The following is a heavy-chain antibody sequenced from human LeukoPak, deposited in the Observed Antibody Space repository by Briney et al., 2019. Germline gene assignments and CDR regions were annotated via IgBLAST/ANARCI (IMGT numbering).Heavy chain of an antibody. CDR1: GFTFSSYG. V-gene: IGHV3-30*18. J-gene: IGHJ6*02. CDR3: AKGKYSNVYDYYYYGMDV. CDR2: ISYDGSNK. Sequence: PGGSLRLSCAASGFTFSSYGMHWVRQAPGKGLEWVAVISYDGSNKYYADSVKGRFTFSRDNSKNTLYLQMNSLRAEDTAVYYCAKGKYSNVYDYYYYGMDVWGQGTTVTVSS. D-gene: IGHD4-4*01.